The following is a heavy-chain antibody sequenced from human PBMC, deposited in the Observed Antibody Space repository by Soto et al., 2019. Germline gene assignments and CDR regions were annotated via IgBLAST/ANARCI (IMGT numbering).Heavy chain of an antibody. Sequence: QVQLVESGGGVVQPGSSLRLSCAASGFTFSSYGMHWVRQAPGKGLEWVAVISYDGSNKYYADSVKGRFTISRDNSKNTLYLQMNSLRAEDTAVYYYAKDLTGSGSYYADYWGQGTLVTVSS. CDR2: ISYDGSNK. CDR3: AKDLTGSGSYYADY. J-gene: IGHJ4*02. V-gene: IGHV3-30*18. D-gene: IGHD1-26*01. CDR1: GFTFSSYG.